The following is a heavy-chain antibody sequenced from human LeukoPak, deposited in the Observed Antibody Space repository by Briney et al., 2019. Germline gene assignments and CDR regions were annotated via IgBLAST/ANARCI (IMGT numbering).Heavy chain of an antibody. V-gene: IGHV4-4*07. Sequence: GSLRLSCAASGFTFSSYAMSWIRQPAGKGLEWIGRIYTSGSTNYNPSLKSRVTMSVDTSKNQFSLKLSSVTAADTAVYYCARDLRVRGVTYYYYYYMDVWGKGTTVTISS. D-gene: IGHD3-10*01. CDR3: ARDLRVRGVTYYYYYYMDV. CDR2: IYTSGST. CDR1: GFTFSSYA. J-gene: IGHJ6*03.